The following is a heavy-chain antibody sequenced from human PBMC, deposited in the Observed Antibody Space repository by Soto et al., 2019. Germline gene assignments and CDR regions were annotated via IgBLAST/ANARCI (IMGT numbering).Heavy chain of an antibody. CDR1: GFTFSSYG. CDR2: ISYDGSNK. Sequence: QVQLVESGGGVVQPGRSLRLSCAASGFTFSSYGMHWVRQAPGKGLEWVAVISYDGSNKYYADSVKGRFTISRDNSKNTLDLQMNSLRAEDTAVYYCAKDPRTYYDFWSGQTFHYWGQGTLVTVSS. J-gene: IGHJ4*02. V-gene: IGHV3-30*18. D-gene: IGHD3-3*01. CDR3: AKDPRTYYDFWSGQTFHY.